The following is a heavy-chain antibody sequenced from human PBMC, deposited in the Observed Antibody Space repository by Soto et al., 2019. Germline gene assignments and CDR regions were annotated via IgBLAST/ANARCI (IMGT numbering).Heavy chain of an antibody. CDR1: GFTFSNYG. D-gene: IGHD3-22*01. CDR2: ISFDGHNK. J-gene: IGHJ5*02. V-gene: IGHV3-30*18. Sequence: GGSLRLSCAASGFTFSNYGMHWVRKAPGKGLEGVAIISFDGHNKYYSDSVKGRFTISRDNSKNMVFLQMNSLRPEDTAGYYCVKPKEHFYDSSPGETWGQGTPVTVSS. CDR3: VKPKEHFYDSSPGET.